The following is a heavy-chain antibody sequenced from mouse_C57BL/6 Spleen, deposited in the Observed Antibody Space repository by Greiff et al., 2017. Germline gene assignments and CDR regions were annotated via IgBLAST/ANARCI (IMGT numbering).Heavy chain of an antibody. V-gene: IGHV14-4*01. CDR1: GFNIKDDY. D-gene: IGHD1-1*01. J-gene: IGHJ2*01. CDR2: IDPENGDT. CDR3: TTGEVVVDY. Sequence: VQLKQSGAELVRPGASVKLSCTASGFNIKDDYMHWVKQRPEQGLEWIGWIDPENGDTEYASKFQGKATITADTSSNTAYLQLSSLTSEDTAVYYCTTGEVVVDYWGQGTTLTVSS.